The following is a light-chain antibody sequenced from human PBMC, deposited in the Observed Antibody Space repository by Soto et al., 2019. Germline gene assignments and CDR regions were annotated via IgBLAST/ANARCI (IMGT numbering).Light chain of an antibody. J-gene: IGKJ2*01. CDR2: DAS. V-gene: IGKV1-5*01. CDR3: QQYNSEYT. CDR1: QSISSW. Sequence: DIQMTQSPSTLSASVGDRVTITCRASQSISSWLAWYQQKPGKAPKLLIYDASSLESGVPSRFSGSGSGTEFTLTISSLQADDVATYYCQQYNSEYTFGQGTKLEIK.